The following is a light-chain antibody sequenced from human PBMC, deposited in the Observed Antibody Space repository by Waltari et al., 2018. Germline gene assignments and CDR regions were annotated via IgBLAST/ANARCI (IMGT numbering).Light chain of an antibody. CDR2: GAS. V-gene: IGKV3-20*01. Sequence: EIVLTPSPGTLSLSPGVCAMLSCRASQCVSKYLAWYQQKPGQPPRLLIYGASSRATGIPDRFSGSGSGTDFSLTISRLEPEDFVVYYCQQYVSLPATFGQGTKVEIE. CDR3: QQYVSLPAT. CDR1: QCVSKY. J-gene: IGKJ1*01.